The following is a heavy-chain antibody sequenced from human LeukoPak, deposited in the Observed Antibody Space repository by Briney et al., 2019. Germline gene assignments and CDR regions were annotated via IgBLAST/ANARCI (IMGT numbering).Heavy chain of an antibody. D-gene: IGHD2-15*01. J-gene: IGHJ4*02. V-gene: IGHV1-3*01. Sequence: ASVKVSCKASGYTFTSYAMHWVRQAPGQRPEWMGWINAGNGNTKYSQKFQGRVTITRDTSASTAYMELSSLRSEDTAVYYCARDPCSGGSCYIHPFDYWGQGILVTVSS. CDR2: INAGNGNT. CDR1: GYTFTSYA. CDR3: ARDPCSGGSCYIHPFDY.